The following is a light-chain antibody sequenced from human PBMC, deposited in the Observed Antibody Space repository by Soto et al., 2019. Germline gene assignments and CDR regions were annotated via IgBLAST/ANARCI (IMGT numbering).Light chain of an antibody. Sequence: DIVMTQSPDSLAVSLGERATINCKSSQTVLYNSINKNYLAWYQQKPGQPPKLLIYWASTRESGVPDRFSGSGSGTDFTLTISSLQAEDVAVYYCQQYFDTPWTFGQGTKVEIK. CDR3: QQYFDTPWT. J-gene: IGKJ1*01. V-gene: IGKV4-1*01. CDR1: QTVLYNSINKNY. CDR2: WAS.